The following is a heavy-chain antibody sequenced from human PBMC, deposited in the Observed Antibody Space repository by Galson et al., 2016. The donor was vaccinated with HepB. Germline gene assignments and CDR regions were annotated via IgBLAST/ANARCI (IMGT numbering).Heavy chain of an antibody. D-gene: IGHD6-13*01. V-gene: IGHV1-18*01. Sequence: SVKVSCKASGYTFTSYDINWVRQAPGQGLEWMGWISPYNGNTKYTQKIQGRVTVTTDTSTSTAYMELRSLRSDDTAVYYCAAGNSNWHNWFDPWGQGTLVAVSS. CDR2: ISPYNGNT. CDR3: AAGNSNWHNWFDP. CDR1: GYTFTSYD. J-gene: IGHJ5*02.